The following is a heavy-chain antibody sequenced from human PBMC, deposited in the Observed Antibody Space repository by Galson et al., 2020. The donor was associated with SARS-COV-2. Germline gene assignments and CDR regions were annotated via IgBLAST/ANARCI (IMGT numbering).Heavy chain of an antibody. CDR3: AKEAGDRYFDY. V-gene: IGHV3-21*01. D-gene: IGHD6-19*01. Sequence: GGSLRLSCAASGFPFSTYSLNWVRQPPGKGLEWVSSISGSGSYISYADSVKGRFTISRDNARNSLFLQMTSLRVEDTAVYYCAKEAGDRYFDYWGQGTLVTVSS. J-gene: IGHJ4*02. CDR1: GFPFSTYS. CDR2: ISGSGSYI.